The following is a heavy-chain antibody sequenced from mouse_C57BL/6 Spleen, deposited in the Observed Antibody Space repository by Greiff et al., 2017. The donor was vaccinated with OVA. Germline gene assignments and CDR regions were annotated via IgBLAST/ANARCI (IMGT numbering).Heavy chain of an antibody. J-gene: IGHJ3*01. Sequence: DVMLVESGGGLVQPGGSMKLSCAASGFTFSDAWMDWVRQSPEKGLEWVAEIRNKANNHATYYAESVKGRFTISRDDSKSSVYLQMNSLRAEDTGIYYCTRATTVVARPFWFAYWGQGTLVTVSA. CDR1: GFTFSDAW. V-gene: IGHV6-6*01. D-gene: IGHD1-1*01. CDR2: IRNKANNHAT. CDR3: TRATTVVARPFWFAY.